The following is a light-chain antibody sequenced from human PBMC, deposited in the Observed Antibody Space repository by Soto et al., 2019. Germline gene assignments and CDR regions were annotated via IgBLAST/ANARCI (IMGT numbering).Light chain of an antibody. V-gene: IGKV3-11*01. CDR1: QSFRGL. Sequence: EVVLTQSPVTLSLSPGERATLSCRASQSFRGLLAWYQQKPGQAPMLLIYEAYNRATGIPPRFSGSGSGTDFTLTISSLEPEDSAVYYCQQRHMWPITFGQGTRLEIK. J-gene: IGKJ5*01. CDR2: EAY. CDR3: QQRHMWPIT.